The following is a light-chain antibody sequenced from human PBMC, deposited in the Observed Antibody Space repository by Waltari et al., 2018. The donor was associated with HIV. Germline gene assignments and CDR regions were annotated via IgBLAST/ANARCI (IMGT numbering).Light chain of an antibody. CDR3: QQYYTSPPA. Sequence: DVVMNKSPASLAVSWDERATINPKSTQNVLFTPNNKNYLAWYQQKPQQPPKLIIYWASTRESGVPDRCSGAGSGTDFTLTISSLQAEDVAVYYCQQYYTSPPAFGQGTKVEIK. J-gene: IGKJ2*01. V-gene: IGKV4-1*01. CDR2: WAS. CDR1: QNVLFTPNNKNY.